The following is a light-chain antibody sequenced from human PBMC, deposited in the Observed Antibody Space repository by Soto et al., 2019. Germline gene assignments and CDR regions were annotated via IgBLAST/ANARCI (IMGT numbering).Light chain of an antibody. V-gene: IGLV2-14*01. Sequence: SVLTQPASVSGSPGQSITISCTGTSSDVGGYNYVSWYQQHPGKAPKLMIYEVSNRPSGVSNRFSGSKSGNTASLTISGLQAEDEADYYCSSYTSSSTPFYVFGTGTKLTVL. J-gene: IGLJ1*01. CDR1: SSDVGGYNY. CDR3: SSYTSSSTPFYV. CDR2: EVS.